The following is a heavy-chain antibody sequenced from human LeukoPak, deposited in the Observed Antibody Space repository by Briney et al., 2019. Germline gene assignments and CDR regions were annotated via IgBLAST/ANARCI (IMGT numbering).Heavy chain of an antibody. J-gene: IGHJ4*02. CDR1: GFTVSSNY. V-gene: IGHV3-23*01. CDR3: AKEVTIFGVVITLLDY. Sequence: PGGSLRLSCAASGFTVSSNYMSWVRQAPGKGLEWVSAISGSGGSTYYADSVKGRFTISRDNSKNTLYLQMNSLRAEDTAVYYCAKEVTIFGVVITLLDYWGQGTLVTVSS. CDR2: ISGSGGST. D-gene: IGHD3-3*01.